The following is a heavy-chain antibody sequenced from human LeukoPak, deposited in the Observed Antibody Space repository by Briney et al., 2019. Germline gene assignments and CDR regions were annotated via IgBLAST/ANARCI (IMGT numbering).Heavy chain of an antibody. V-gene: IGHV7-4-1*02. J-gene: IGHJ4*02. CDR3: ARDPTSGPFDY. CDR1: GYTFTNFA. D-gene: IGHD2-15*01. Sequence: ASVKVSCKASGYTFTNFAINWVRQAPGQGPEWMGWINTITGNPTYAQGFTGRFVFSLDTSVSTAYLQISSLEAEDTAVYYCARDPTSGPFDYWGQGTLVTVSS. CDR2: INTITGNP.